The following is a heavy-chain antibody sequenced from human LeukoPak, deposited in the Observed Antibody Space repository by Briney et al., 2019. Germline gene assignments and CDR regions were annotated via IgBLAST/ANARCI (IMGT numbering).Heavy chain of an antibody. CDR3: AGSSDFWSGYWRYFDY. J-gene: IGHJ4*02. CDR1: GGSISSYY. CDR2: IYYSGST. Sequence: SETLSLTCTVSGGSISSYYWSWTRQPPGKGLEWIGYIYYSGSTNYNPSLKSRVTISVDTSKNQFSLKLSSVTAADTAVYYCAGSSDFWSGYWRYFDYWGQGTLVTVSS. D-gene: IGHD3-3*01. V-gene: IGHV4-59*08.